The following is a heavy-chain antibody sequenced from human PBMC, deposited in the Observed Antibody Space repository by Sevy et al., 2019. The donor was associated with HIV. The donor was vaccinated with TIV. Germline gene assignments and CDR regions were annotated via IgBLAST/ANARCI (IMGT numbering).Heavy chain of an antibody. CDR1: TFTFGHYA. J-gene: IGHJ4*02. D-gene: IGHD3-16*01. CDR2: ISYEGSNE. V-gene: IGHV3-30*04. Sequence: GGSLRLSCAASTFTFGHYAMHWVRQAPGKGLQWVAGISYEGSNEYYTDSVKGRFTSSRDNSKNTLNLEMNNLRVEDTALYYCARDWGTPPTAILYYFDFWGQGIPVTVSS. CDR3: ARDWGTPPTAILYYFDF.